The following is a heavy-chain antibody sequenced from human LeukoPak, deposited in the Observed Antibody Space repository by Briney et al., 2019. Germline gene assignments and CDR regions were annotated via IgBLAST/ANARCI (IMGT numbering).Heavy chain of an antibody. CDR1: GFTFSSYA. Sequence: GGSLRLSCPASGFTFSSYAMHWVRLAPGKGLEYVSGVSNNGGHTYYANSVKGRFTISRDNSKNTLYLQLGSLRAEDMAVYYYARGGSYSREALDYWGQGALVTVSS. CDR2: VSNNGGHT. J-gene: IGHJ4*02. V-gene: IGHV3-64*01. CDR3: ARGGSYSREALDY. D-gene: IGHD2-21*01.